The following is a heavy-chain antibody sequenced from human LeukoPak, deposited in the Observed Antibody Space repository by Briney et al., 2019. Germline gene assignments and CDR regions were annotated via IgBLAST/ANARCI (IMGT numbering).Heavy chain of an antibody. CDR3: ARGEQWLEAGLSDY. CDR1: GYTFTSYD. J-gene: IGHJ4*02. CDR2: MNPNSGNT. D-gene: IGHD6-19*01. Sequence: ASVKVSCKASGYTFTSYDINWVRQATGQGLEWMGWMNPNSGNTGYAQKFQGRVTMTRNTSISTAYMALSSLRSEDTAVYYCARGEQWLEAGLSDYWGQGTLVTVSS. V-gene: IGHV1-8*01.